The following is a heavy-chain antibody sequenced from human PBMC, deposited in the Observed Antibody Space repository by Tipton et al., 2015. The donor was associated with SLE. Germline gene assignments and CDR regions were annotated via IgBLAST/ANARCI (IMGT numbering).Heavy chain of an antibody. V-gene: IGHV4-39*07. J-gene: IGHJ3*02. CDR2: IYYSGST. CDR3: ARYPPPRAFDI. Sequence: TLSLTCTVSGGSISSSSYYWGWIRQPPGKGLEWIGSIYYSGSTYYNPSLKSRVTISVDTSKNQFSLKLSSVTAADTAVYYCARYPPPRAFDIWGQGTMVTVSS. CDR1: GGSISSSSYY.